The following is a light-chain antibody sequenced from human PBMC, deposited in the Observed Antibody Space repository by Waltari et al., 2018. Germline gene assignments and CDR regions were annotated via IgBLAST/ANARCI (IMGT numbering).Light chain of an antibody. V-gene: IGKV1-33*01. CDR2: DAA. CDR3: QQYDNLPRT. Sequence: DIQMTQSPSSLSASVGDRVTITCQASQDISNYLNWYQQKPGRDPKLLIYDAANLGTGVPSMFSGSGSGTDFTFTISSMQPEDIATYDCQQYDNLPRTFGQGIKVEIK. J-gene: IGKJ1*01. CDR1: QDISNY.